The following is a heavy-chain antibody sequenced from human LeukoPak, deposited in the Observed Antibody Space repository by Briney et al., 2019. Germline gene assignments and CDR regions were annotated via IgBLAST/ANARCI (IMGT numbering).Heavy chain of an antibody. V-gene: IGHV4-30-2*02. CDR1: GGSISSGGYS. CDR3: ARDVDPQF. J-gene: IGHJ4*02. D-gene: IGHD5-12*01. Sequence: SETLSLTCAVSGGSISSGGYSWSWIRQPPGKGLEWIGYIYHSGSTYYNPSLKSRVTISVAPSKNQFFLNLKSVTAADTAVYYCARDVDPQFWGQGTLVTVSS. CDR2: IYHSGST.